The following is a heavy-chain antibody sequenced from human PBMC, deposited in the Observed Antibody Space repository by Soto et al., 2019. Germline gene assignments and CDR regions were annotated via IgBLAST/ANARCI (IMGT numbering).Heavy chain of an antibody. CDR2: VYATGTT. V-gene: IGHV4-4*07. CDR1: GGSISKFY. CDR3: VRDGSKSLRDWFDP. Sequence: TLSLTCNVSGGSISKFYWAWIRKTAGNGLEWVGRVYATGTTDYNPSLRSRVAMSVDISKKTFSLRLRSVTGADSGVYYCVRDGSKSLRDWFDPWGQGILVTVSS. J-gene: IGHJ5*02.